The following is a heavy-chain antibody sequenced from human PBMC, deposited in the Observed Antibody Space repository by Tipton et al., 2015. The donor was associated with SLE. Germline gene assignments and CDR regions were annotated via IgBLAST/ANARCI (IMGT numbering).Heavy chain of an antibody. CDR2: MYHSGST. J-gene: IGHJ5*02. D-gene: IGHD6-13*01. Sequence: TLSLTCTVSGGSISFDYWSWIRQPPGKGLEWIGYMYHSGSTKYNPSLKSRVTISLDTSKNQVSLKLTSVTAADTAVYYCARGWYSRNWEWWFDPWGQGTLVTVSS. CDR1: GGSISFDY. V-gene: IGHV4-59*13. CDR3: ARGWYSRNWEWWFDP.